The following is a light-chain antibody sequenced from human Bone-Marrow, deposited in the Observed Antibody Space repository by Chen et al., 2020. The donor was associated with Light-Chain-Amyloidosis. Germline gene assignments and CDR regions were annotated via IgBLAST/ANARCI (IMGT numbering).Light chain of an antibody. CDR1: RSNIGSNF. J-gene: IGLJ2*01. V-gene: IGLV1-47*01. Sequence: QPVLPHPPSASGTPGQGVRIPSSGGRSNIGSNFVYWFQHVPGTAPKLLVYSNDRRPSGGPDRFSGSKSGTAASLAISGLRSEDEGSYYCAAWDDTLRGVIFGGGTKLTVL. CDR3: AAWDDTLRGVI. CDR2: SND.